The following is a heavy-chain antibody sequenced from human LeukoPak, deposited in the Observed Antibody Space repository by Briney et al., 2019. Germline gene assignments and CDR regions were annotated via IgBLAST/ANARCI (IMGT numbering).Heavy chain of an antibody. CDR3: ARGSGAADY. J-gene: IGHJ4*02. V-gene: IGHV4-59*11. D-gene: IGHD1-26*01. CDR2: IYYTGNT. CDR1: GGSLSNHY. Sequence: SETLSLTCTVSGGSLSNHYWNWIRQPPGKGLEWIGYIYYTGNTNYNPSLKSRVTISVDTSKNQFSLKLSSVTAADTAVYYCARGSGAADYWGQGTLVTVSS.